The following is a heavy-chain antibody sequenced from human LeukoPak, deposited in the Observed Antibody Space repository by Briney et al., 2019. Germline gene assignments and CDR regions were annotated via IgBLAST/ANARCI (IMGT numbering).Heavy chain of an antibody. D-gene: IGHD3-3*01. CDR3: ARDLAYYDFGYFDH. CDR1: GFTFSRYW. CDR2: IKQDGSER. Sequence: GGSLRLSCVDSGFTFSRYWMSWVRQAPGKGLEWVANIKQDGSERYYVDSVKGRFTISRDNAKNSLYLQMNSLRAEDTAVYYWARDLAYYDFGYFDHWGQGTLVTVSS. J-gene: IGHJ4*02. V-gene: IGHV3-7*01.